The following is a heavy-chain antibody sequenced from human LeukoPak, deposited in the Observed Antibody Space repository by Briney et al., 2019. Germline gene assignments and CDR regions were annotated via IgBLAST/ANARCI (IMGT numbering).Heavy chain of an antibody. V-gene: IGHV1-2*06. CDR2: INPYSGDT. Sequence: ASVKVSCKASGYTFTGYHIHWVRQAPGQGLEWMGRINPYSGDTNFAQKFQGRVTITRDTSITTAYMDLSSLTPDDTAGYFCARDQGSLTRSWYTGYWGQGTQVTVSS. CDR3: ARDQGSLTRSWYTGY. J-gene: IGHJ4*02. CDR1: GYTFTGYH. D-gene: IGHD6-13*01.